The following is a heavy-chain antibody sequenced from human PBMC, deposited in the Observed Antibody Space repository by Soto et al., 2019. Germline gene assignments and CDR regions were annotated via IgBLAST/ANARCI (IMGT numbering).Heavy chain of an antibody. CDR1: GFTFSSYT. J-gene: IGHJ4*02. CDR3: ARGGNSWYNY. Sequence: EVQLLESGGGLVQPGGSLRLSCAASGFTFSSYTMAWVRQAPGKGLDWVSSISDTGGNTYYADSVKGRFTISRDNSKNTLYLQMNSLRADDTALYYRARGGNSWYNYWGQGALVTVSS. CDR2: ISDTGGNT. D-gene: IGHD6-13*01. V-gene: IGHV3-23*01.